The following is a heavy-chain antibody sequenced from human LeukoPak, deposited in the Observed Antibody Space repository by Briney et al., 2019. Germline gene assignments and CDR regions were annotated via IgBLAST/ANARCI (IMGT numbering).Heavy chain of an antibody. Sequence: SVKVSCKASGGTYSSYGISWVRQAPGQGLEWMGGIIPIFGTANYAQKFQGRVTITADESTSAAYMELSSLRSEDTAVYYCAREGYIYYDSSGQKRFDYWGQGTLVTVSS. CDR3: AREGYIYYDSSGQKRFDY. CDR2: IIPIFGTA. D-gene: IGHD3-22*01. V-gene: IGHV1-69*01. CDR1: GGTYSSYG. J-gene: IGHJ4*02.